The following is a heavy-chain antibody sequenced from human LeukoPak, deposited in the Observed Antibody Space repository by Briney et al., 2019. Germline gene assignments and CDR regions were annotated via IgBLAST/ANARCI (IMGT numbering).Heavy chain of an antibody. J-gene: IGHJ4*02. Sequence: SETLSLTCTVSGGSISSGDYYWSWIRQPPGKVLEWIGYIYYSGSTYYNPSLKSRVTISVDTSKNQFSLKLSSVPSAGTAVYYRAREGIVVVPAAMNWGQGTLVTVSS. V-gene: IGHV4-30-4*02. CDR3: AREGIVVVPAAMN. D-gene: IGHD2-2*01. CDR1: GGSISSGDYY. CDR2: IYYSGST.